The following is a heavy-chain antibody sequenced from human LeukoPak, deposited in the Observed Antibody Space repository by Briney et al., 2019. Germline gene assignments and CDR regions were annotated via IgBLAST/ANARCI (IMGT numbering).Heavy chain of an antibody. CDR1: GYTFTGYY. V-gene: IGHV1-2*02. J-gene: IGHJ4*02. Sequence: ASVKVSCKASGYTFTGYYMHWVRQAPGQGLEWVGWINPNSGGTNYAQKFQGRVTMTRDTSISTAYMELSRLRSDDTAVYYCARLGAYCGGDCYADYWGQGTLVTVSS. CDR3: ARLGAYCGGDCYADY. D-gene: IGHD2-21*01. CDR2: INPNSGGT.